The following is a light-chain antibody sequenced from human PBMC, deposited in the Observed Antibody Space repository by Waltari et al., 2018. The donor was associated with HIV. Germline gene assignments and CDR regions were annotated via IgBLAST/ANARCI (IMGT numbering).Light chain of an antibody. V-gene: IGLV1-47*01. CDR2: VNS. J-gene: IGLJ2*01. CDR3: AAWDDSLRGPV. CDR1: SSNIGSNH. Sequence: QSVLTQPPSASGTPGQRVTISCSGSSSNIGSNHVYWYQHLPGTAPKLLIYVNSQRPSGVPDRFSGSKSGTSASLAISGLRSEDEGDYYCAAWDDSLRGPVFGGGSRLTVL.